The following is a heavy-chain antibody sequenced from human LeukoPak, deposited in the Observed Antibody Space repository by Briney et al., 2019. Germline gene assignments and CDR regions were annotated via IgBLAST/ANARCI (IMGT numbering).Heavy chain of an antibody. CDR3: ARANPGDY. J-gene: IGHJ4*02. CDR2: IYYSGST. V-gene: IGHV4-59*01. Sequence: KPSETLSLTCTVSGGSISSYYWSWIRQPPGKGLEWIGHIYYSGSTNYNPSLKSRVTMSVDTSKNQFSLKLRPVTAADTAVYYCARANPGDYWRQGTLVTVSS. D-gene: IGHD1-14*01. CDR1: GGSISSYY.